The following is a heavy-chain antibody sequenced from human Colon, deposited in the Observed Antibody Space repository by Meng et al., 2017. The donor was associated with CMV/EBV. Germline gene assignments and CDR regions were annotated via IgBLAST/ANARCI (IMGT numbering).Heavy chain of an antibody. Sequence: ASVKVSCKASEYIFSDNYMHWVRQAPGQGLEWMGWINPNSGGTNYAQKFQGRVTMTRDTSISTAYMELSRLRSDDTAVYYCARESDYSNGGWFDPWGQGTLVTVSS. V-gene: IGHV1-2*02. CDR3: ARESDYSNGGWFDP. CDR2: INPNSGGT. D-gene: IGHD4-11*01. CDR1: EYIFSDNY. J-gene: IGHJ5*02.